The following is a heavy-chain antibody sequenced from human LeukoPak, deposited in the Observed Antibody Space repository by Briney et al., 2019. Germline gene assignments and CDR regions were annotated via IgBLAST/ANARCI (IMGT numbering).Heavy chain of an antibody. Sequence: GGSLRLSCAASGFAFSSYAMSWVRQAPGKGLEWVSSISISDGSTYYADSVKGRFTISRDNSKNTLHLQMNSLRADDTAVYYCAKVLLRFLAWSPNWFDPWGRGALVTVSS. CDR2: ISISDGST. CDR1: GFAFSSYA. D-gene: IGHD3-3*01. J-gene: IGHJ5*02. V-gene: IGHV3-23*01. CDR3: AKVLLRFLAWSPNWFDP.